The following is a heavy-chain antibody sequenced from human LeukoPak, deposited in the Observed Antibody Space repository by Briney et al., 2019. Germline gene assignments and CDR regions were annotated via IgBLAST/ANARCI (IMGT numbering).Heavy chain of an antibody. CDR3: ARTYYYDSSGYEFDY. D-gene: IGHD3-22*01. CDR1: GGTFSSYA. V-gene: IGHV1-69*13. J-gene: IGHJ4*02. CDR2: IIPIFGTA. Sequence: ASVKVSCKASGGTFSSYAISWVRQAPGQGLEWMGGIIPIFGTANHAQKFQGRVTITADESTSTAYMELSSLRSEDTAVYYCARTYYYDSSGYEFDYWGQGTLVTVSS.